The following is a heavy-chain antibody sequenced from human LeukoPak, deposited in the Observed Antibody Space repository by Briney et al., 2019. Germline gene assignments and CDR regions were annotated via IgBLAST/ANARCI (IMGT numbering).Heavy chain of an antibody. D-gene: IGHD1-7*01. CDR3: ARLPTGNYRGYNYMDV. CDR2: IYPGDSDT. V-gene: IGHV5-51*01. CDR1: GYSFTSYW. Sequence: GESLKISCKGSGYSFTSYWIGWVRQMPGKGLEWMGIIYPGDSDTRYSPSFQGQVTISADKSISTAYLQWSSLKASDTAMYYCARLPTGNYRGYNYMDVWGKGTTVTVSS. J-gene: IGHJ6*03.